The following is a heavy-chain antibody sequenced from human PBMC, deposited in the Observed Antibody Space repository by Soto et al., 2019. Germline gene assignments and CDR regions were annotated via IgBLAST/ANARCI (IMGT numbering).Heavy chain of an antibody. CDR1: GYTFTSYD. CDR2: MSPKTAKT. CDR3: TGGPPNWGFDS. V-gene: IGHV1-8*01. J-gene: IGHJ5*01. D-gene: IGHD7-27*01. Sequence: QVQLVQSGAEVKKPGASVKVSCKASGYTFTSYDINWVRQTAGQGLEWMGWMSPKTAKTGYAQKFQGRVTMTRSTSISTAYMELSSLTSEDTAVYYCTGGPPNWGFDSWGQGTPVTVSS.